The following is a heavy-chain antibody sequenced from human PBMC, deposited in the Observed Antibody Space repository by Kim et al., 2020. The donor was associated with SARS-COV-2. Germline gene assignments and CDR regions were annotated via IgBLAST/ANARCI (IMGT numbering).Heavy chain of an antibody. CDR2: INPNSGGT. Sequence: ASVKVSCKASGYTFTGYYMHWVRQAPGQGLEWMGWINPNSGGTNYAQKFQGRVTMTRDTSISTAYMELSRLRSDDTAVYYCARDTGDYDFWSGLSPKGFDYWGQGTLVTVSS. J-gene: IGHJ4*02. D-gene: IGHD3-3*01. CDR3: ARDTGDYDFWSGLSPKGFDY. CDR1: GYTFTGYY. V-gene: IGHV1-2*02.